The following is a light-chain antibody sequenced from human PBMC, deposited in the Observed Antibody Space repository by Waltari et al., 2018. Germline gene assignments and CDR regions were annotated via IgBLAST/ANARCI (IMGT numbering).Light chain of an antibody. V-gene: IGKV4-1*01. Sequence: DIVMTQSPDSLAVSLGERATINCKSSQSVLYSSNNKNYLALYQQKPGQPPKLLIYWASSRESGVPARFSGGGSGTDFTLPISSLQAEDVAVYYCQKYYSTPQTFGQGTKVEIK. CDR2: WAS. CDR1: QSVLYSSNNKNY. J-gene: IGKJ1*01. CDR3: QKYYSTPQT.